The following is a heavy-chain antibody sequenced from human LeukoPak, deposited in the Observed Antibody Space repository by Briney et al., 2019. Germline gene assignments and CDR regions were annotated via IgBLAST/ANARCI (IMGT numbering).Heavy chain of an antibody. CDR2: IESDGSRT. V-gene: IGHV3-74*01. D-gene: IGHD2-2*01. CDR1: GFTFNTYW. J-gene: IGHJ4*02. CDR3: ARAECSSTSCTKVDY. Sequence: GGSLRLSCATSGFTFNTYWMHWVRQAPGKGLVWVSRIESDGSRTNYADSVKGRFTISRDNAKNTLFLQMNSLRVEDTAVYYCARAECSSTSCTKVDYWGQGTLVTVSS.